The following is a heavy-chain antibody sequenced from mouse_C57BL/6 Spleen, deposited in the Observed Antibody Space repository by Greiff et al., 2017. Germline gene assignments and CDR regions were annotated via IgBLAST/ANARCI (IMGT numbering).Heavy chain of an antibody. CDR2: IHPNSGST. V-gene: IGHV1-64*01. CDR1: GYTFTSYW. Sequence: QVQLQQPGAELVKPGASVKLSCKASGYTFTSYWMHWVKQRPGQGLEWIGMIHPNSGSTNYNEKFKSKATLTVDKSSSTAYMQLSSLTSEDSAVYYCARAYDGYYVGWFAYGGQGTLVTVPA. J-gene: IGHJ3*01. CDR3: ARAYDGYYVGWFAY. D-gene: IGHD2-3*01.